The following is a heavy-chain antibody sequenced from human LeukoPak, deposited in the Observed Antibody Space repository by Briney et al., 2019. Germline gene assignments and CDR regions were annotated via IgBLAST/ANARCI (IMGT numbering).Heavy chain of an antibody. CDR1: GFTFSSYA. Sequence: PGGSLTLSCAASGFTFSSYAMSWVREAPARGLEWVSSLRGNGDTFYADSVKGRFTISRDNSRNTLYLQMNSLRAEDTAVYYCAKATDYYDSSGYYSLDAFDIWGQGTMVTVSS. V-gene: IGHV3-23*01. CDR2: LRGNGDT. J-gene: IGHJ3*02. CDR3: AKATDYYDSSGYYSLDAFDI. D-gene: IGHD3-22*01.